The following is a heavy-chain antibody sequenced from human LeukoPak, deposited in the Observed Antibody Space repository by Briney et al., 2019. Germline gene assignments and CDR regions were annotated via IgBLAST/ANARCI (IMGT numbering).Heavy chain of an antibody. CDR2: ISGYTGNT. D-gene: IGHD3-3*01. Sequence: GASVKVSCKASGYTFSSYGISRVRQAPGQGLEWMGWISGYTGNTNYAQKFQGRVTMTRDTSISTAYMELSRLRSDDTAVYYCARDLEGFALINWFDPWGQGTLVTVSS. CDR1: GYTFSSYG. CDR3: ARDLEGFALINWFDP. J-gene: IGHJ5*02. V-gene: IGHV1-18*01.